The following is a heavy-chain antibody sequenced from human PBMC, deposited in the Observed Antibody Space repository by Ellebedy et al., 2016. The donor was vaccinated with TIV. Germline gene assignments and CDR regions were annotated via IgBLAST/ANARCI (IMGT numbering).Heavy chain of an antibody. V-gene: IGHV3-30*18. D-gene: IGHD3-10*01. CDR3: AKNRGGRDAQHYEGMDV. CDR2: ISYDGLNE. J-gene: IGHJ6*02. Sequence: GESLKISCVGSRFTFRPFGLYWVRQAPGKGLEWVALISYDGLNEYYADSVKGRFRVSRDNSKYTLYLEMENLRTEDTARYYCAKNRGGRDAQHYEGMDVWGQGTTVTVSS. CDR1: RFTFRPFG.